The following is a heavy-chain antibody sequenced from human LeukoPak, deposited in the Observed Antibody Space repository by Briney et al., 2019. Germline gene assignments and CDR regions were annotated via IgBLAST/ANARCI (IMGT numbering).Heavy chain of an antibody. CDR3: ARVNLFLEIIYDY. CDR1: GYIFTNYA. V-gene: IGHV1-46*01. Sequence: ASVKVSCKASGYIFTNYAINWVRQAPGQGLEWMGIINPSGGSTSYAQKFQGRVTMTRDTSTSTVYMELSSLRSEDTAVYYCARVNLFLEIIYDYWGQGTLVTVSS. D-gene: IGHD3-3*01. CDR2: INPSGGST. J-gene: IGHJ4*02.